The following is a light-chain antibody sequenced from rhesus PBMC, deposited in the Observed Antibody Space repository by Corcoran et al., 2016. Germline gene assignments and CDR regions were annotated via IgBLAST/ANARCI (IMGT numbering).Light chain of an antibody. CDR1: QGISSY. V-gene: IGKV1-25*02. Sequence: DIQMSQSPSSLSASVGDRVTITCRASQGISSYLAWYQQKPGQAPKLMIYYATTLQSGVPSMFSGSGSGTEFTLTISSLQPEDFATYYCQQYNSLPWTFGQGTKVEIK. J-gene: IGKJ1*01. CDR2: YAT. CDR3: QQYNSLPWT.